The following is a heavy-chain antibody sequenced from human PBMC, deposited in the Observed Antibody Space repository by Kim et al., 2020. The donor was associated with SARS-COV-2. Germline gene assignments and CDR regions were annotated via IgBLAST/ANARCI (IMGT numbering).Heavy chain of an antibody. CDR1: GGSISSSSYY. CDR3: ARESGSYYGYNWFDP. Sequence: SETLSLTCTVSGGSISSSSYYWGWIRQPPGKGLEWIGSIYYSGSTYYNPSLKSRVTISVDTSKNQFSLKLSSVTAADTAVYYCARESGSYYGYNWFDPWGQGTLVTVSS. D-gene: IGHD1-26*01. V-gene: IGHV4-39*07. CDR2: IYYSGST. J-gene: IGHJ5*02.